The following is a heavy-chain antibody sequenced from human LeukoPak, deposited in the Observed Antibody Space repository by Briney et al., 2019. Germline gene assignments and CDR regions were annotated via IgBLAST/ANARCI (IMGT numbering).Heavy chain of an antibody. CDR3: AKGHSSGWYYFDY. D-gene: IGHD6-19*01. J-gene: IGHJ4*02. Sequence: GGSLRLSCAASGFTFSSYGMHWVRQAPGKVLEWVAVISYHGSNKYYADSVKGRFTISRDNSKNTLYLQMNSLRAEDTAMYYCAKGHSSGWYYFDYWGQGTLVTVSS. V-gene: IGHV3-30*18. CDR2: ISYHGSNK. CDR1: GFTFSSYG.